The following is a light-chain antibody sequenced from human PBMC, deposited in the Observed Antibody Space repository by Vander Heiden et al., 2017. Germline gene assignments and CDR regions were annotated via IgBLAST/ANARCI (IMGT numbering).Light chain of an antibody. V-gene: IGKV1-39*01. CDR1: QSISCY. CDR2: AAS. J-gene: IGKJ4*01. CDR3: QQNYCTSPLT. Sequence: DIQMTQSPSSLSASVRDRVTITCRASQSISCYLNWYQQKPGKAPKLLIYAASSLQSAVPSKFSGSGCSTDVTLTISSRLPEDFAADYCQQNYCTSPLTFGGGTRVEIK.